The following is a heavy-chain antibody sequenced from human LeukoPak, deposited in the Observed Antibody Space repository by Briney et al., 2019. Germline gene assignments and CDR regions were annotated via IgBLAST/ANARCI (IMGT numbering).Heavy chain of an antibody. J-gene: IGHJ3*02. CDR1: GGSISSSSYY. V-gene: IGHV4-39*07. CDR2: IYYSGST. D-gene: IGHD6-13*01. CDR3: ASFQLVMGAFDI. Sequence: SETLSLTCTVAGGSISSSSYYWGWIRQPPGKGLEWIGSIYYSGSTYYNPSLKSRVTISVDTSKNQFSLKLSSVTAADTAVYYCASFQLVMGAFDIWGQGTMVTVSS.